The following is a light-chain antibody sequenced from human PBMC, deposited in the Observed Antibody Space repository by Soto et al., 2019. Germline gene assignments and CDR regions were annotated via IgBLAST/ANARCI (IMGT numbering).Light chain of an antibody. J-gene: IGKJ1*01. V-gene: IGKV1-5*03. CDR3: QQYDSYSGT. CDR2: KAS. Sequence: DIQMTQSPSTLSASVGDRVTITCRASQSINSWLAWYQQKPGKAPKVLIYKASSLEGGVPSRFSGGGSGTEFTLTISSLQPDDFATYYCQQYDSYSGTFGQGTKVDIK. CDR1: QSINSW.